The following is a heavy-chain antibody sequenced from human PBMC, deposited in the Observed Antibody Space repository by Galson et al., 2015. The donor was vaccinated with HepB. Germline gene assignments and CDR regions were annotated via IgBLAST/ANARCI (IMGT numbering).Heavy chain of an antibody. J-gene: IGHJ3*01. CDR1: NDSISSYY. V-gene: IGHV4-59*08. D-gene: IGHD3-9*01. CDR3: ARHPVDWLYNHDAFDV. Sequence: ETLSLTCSVSNDSISSYYWSWIRQPPGKGLEWIGYVSDSGTANQNPSLKSRVTMSVDTSKNQFSLKLTSVTAADTAVYYCARHPVDWLYNHDAFDVWGQGTMVTVSS. CDR2: VSDSGTA.